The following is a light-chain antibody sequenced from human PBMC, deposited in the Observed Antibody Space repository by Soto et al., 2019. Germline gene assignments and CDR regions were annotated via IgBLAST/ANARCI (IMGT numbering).Light chain of an antibody. CDR2: DAS. V-gene: IGKV1-39*01. Sequence: GDRVTITCRASQSIGNWLAWYQQKPGKAPRLLIYDASSLLSGVPSRFSGSGSGTDFTLTISSLQPEDSATYFCQQSYSTPPWTFGQGTKVDI. J-gene: IGKJ1*01. CDR3: QQSYSTPPWT. CDR1: QSIGNW.